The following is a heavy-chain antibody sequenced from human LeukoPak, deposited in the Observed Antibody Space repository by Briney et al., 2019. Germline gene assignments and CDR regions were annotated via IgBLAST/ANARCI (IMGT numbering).Heavy chain of an antibody. V-gene: IGHV3-30*18. CDR1: GFTFSSYG. CDR2: ISYDGSNK. Sequence: GSLRLSCAASGFTFSSYGMHWVRQAPGKGLEWVAVISYDGSNKYYADSVKGRFTISRDNSKNTLYLQMNSLRAEDTAVYYCAKDQSGATLKYYFDYWGQGTLVTVSS. CDR3: AKDQSGATLKYYFDY. J-gene: IGHJ4*02. D-gene: IGHD5-12*01.